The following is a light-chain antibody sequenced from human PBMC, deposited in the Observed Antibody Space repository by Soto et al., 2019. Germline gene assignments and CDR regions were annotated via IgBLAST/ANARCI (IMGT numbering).Light chain of an antibody. J-gene: IGKJ2*01. Sequence: DIQMTQSPSSLSASVGDRVTITCQASQAITNYLNWFQHKPGKAPKLLIYGASILQTGVPSRFSGTGPGTDFTFTISSLQPEDIATYFCQQYDDLPYTFGQGTKLEIK. CDR1: QAITNY. CDR3: QQYDDLPYT. V-gene: IGKV1-33*01. CDR2: GAS.